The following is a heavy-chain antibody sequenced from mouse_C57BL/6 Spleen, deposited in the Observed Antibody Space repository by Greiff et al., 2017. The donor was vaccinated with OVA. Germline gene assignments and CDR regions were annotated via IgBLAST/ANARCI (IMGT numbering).Heavy chain of an antibody. J-gene: IGHJ4*01. D-gene: IGHD3-3*01. V-gene: IGHV5-4*03. CDR3: ARRDYDAMDY. Sequence: EVNLVESGGGLVKPGGSLKLSCAASGFTFSSYAMSWVRQTPEKRLEWVATISDGGSYTYYPDNVKGRFTISRDNAKNNLYLQMSHLKSEDTAMYYCARRDYDAMDYWGQGTSVTVSS. CDR1: GFTFSSYA. CDR2: ISDGGSYT.